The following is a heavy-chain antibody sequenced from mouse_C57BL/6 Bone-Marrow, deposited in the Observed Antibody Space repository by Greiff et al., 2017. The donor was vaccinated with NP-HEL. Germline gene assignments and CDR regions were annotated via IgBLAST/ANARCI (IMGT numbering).Heavy chain of an antibody. CDR2: IDPSDSYT. J-gene: IGHJ4*01. CDR1: GYTFTSYW. Sequence: VQLQQPGAELVKPGASVKLSCKASGYTFTSYWMQWVKQRPGQGLEWIGEIDPSDSYTNYNQKFKGKATLTVDTSSSTAYMQLSSLTSEDSAVYYCARDGTLYYYAMDYWGQGTSVTVSS. D-gene: IGHD2-1*01. CDR3: ARDGTLYYYAMDY. V-gene: IGHV1-50*01.